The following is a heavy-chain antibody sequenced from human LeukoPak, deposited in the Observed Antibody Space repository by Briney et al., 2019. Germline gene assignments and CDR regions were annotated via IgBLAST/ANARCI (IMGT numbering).Heavy chain of an antibody. CDR1: GYSISSGYY. CDR2: IYHSGST. CDR3: ARERRCTSTRCYDSYFDF. D-gene: IGHD2-2*01. J-gene: IGHJ4*02. Sequence: PSETLSLTCTISGYSISSGYYWGWIRQPPGKGLEWIGSIYHSGSTYYNPSLKSRVTISVDTSKNQFSLKLSSVTAADTAVYYCARERRCTSTRCYDSYFDFWGQGTLVTVSS. V-gene: IGHV4-38-2*02.